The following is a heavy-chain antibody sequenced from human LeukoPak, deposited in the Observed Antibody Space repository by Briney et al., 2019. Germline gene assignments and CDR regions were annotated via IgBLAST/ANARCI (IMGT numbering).Heavy chain of an antibody. J-gene: IGHJ5*02. CDR2: MNPNSGNT. CDR3: ARDFPLLRYFDWLPPAWFDP. Sequence: GASVKVSCKASGYTFTSYDINWVRQATGQGLEWMGWMNPNSGNTGYAQKFQGRVTMTRDTSTSTVYMELSSLRSEDTAVYYCARDFPLLRYFDWLPPAWFDPWGQGTLVTVSS. CDR1: GYTFTSYD. V-gene: IGHV1-8*01. D-gene: IGHD3-9*01.